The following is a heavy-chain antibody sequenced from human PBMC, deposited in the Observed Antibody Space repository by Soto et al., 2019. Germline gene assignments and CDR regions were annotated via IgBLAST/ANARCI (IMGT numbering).Heavy chain of an antibody. D-gene: IGHD6-13*01. CDR1: GFTFSSYA. V-gene: IGHV3-74*01. J-gene: IGHJ4*02. Sequence: GGSLRLSCAASGFTFSSYAMSWVRQAPGKGLEWVSRINSDGSSTSYADSVKGRFTISRDNAKNTLYLQMNSLRAEDTAVYYCAREYSSSRYFDYWGQGTLVTVSS. CDR2: INSDGSST. CDR3: AREYSSSRYFDY.